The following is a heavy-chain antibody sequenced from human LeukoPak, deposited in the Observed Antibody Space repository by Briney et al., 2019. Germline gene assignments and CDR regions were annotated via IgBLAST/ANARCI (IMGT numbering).Heavy chain of an antibody. CDR3: AADPTAYSGSYYF. D-gene: IGHD1-26*01. CDR2: IVVGSGNT. CDR1: GFTFTSSA. J-gene: IGHJ4*02. Sequence: SVTVSCKASGFTFTSSAVQWVRQARGQRLEWIGWIVVGSGNTNYAQKFQERVTITRDMSTSTAYMELSSLRSEDTAVYYCAADPTAYSGSYYFWGQGTLVTVSS. V-gene: IGHV1-58*01.